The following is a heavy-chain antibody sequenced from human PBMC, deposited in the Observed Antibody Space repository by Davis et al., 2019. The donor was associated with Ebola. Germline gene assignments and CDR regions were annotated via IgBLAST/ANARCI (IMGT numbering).Heavy chain of an antibody. Sequence: SETLSLTCTVSGYSITNGFSWGWIRQPPGKGLEWIGNIYHNGRTNYRPSLKSRVTISLDTSRNQFSLKMTSVTAADTAIYYCARDFVYWGQGTLVTVSS. CDR2: IYHNGRT. V-gene: IGHV4-38-2*02. CDR3: ARDFVY. J-gene: IGHJ4*02. CDR1: GYSITNGFS.